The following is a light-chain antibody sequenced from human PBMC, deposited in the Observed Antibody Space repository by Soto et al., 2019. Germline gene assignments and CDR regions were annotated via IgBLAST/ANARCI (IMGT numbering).Light chain of an antibody. CDR2: EVS. CDR3: SSYTSSRTLV. J-gene: IGLJ1*01. CDR1: SSDVGGYNY. Sequence: QFALTQPASVSGSPGQSITISCTGTSSDVGGYNYVSWYQHHPGKAPKLMIYEVSYRPSGVSNRFSGSKSGNTASLIISGLQAEDEADYYCSSYTSSRTLVFGTGTKVTVL. V-gene: IGLV2-14*01.